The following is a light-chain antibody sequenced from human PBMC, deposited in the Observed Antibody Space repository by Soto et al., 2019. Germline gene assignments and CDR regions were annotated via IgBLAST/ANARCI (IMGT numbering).Light chain of an antibody. V-gene: IGKV1-17*01. J-gene: IGKJ4*01. CDR2: AAT. Sequence: DLQMTQAPSSLSASVGDTVTITCRASQDIRNDLGWYQQKPGMAPKRLIYAATNLQRGVPSRFIGSGSGSAFTLTIAGLQPEDFATYYCLQHNVYPLTFGGGTKVEIK. CDR1: QDIRND. CDR3: LQHNVYPLT.